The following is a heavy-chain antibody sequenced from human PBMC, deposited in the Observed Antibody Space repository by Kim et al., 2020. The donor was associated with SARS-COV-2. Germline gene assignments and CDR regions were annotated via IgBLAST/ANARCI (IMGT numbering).Heavy chain of an antibody. J-gene: IGHJ6*02. CDR3: ANLFSAYGDLGTHV. CDR2: ISWNSGSI. CDR1: GLTFDDYA. V-gene: IGHV3-9*01. Sequence: GGSLRLSCAASGLTFDDYAMHWVRQAPGKGLEWVSGISWNSGSIGYADSVKGRFTISRDNAKNSLYLQMNSLRAEDTALYYCANLFSAYGDLGTHVWGQGTTVTVSS. D-gene: IGHD4-17*01.